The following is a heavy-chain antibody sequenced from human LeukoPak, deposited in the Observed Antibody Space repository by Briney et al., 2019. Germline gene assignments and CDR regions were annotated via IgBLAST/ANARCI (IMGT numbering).Heavy chain of an antibody. V-gene: IGHV1-2*04. CDR2: INPNSGGT. D-gene: IGHD2-2*01. CDR3: TRAGVVPAAREFDY. CDR1: GYTFTGYY. J-gene: IGHJ4*02. Sequence: ASVKVSCKASGYTFTGYYMHWVRQAPGQGLEWMGWINPNSGGTNYAQKFQGWVTMTRDTSISTAYMELSRLRSDDTAVYYCTRAGVVPAAREFDYWGQGTLVTVSS.